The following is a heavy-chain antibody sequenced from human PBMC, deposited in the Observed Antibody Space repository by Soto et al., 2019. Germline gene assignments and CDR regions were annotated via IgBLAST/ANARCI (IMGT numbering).Heavy chain of an antibody. J-gene: IGHJ4*02. D-gene: IGHD1-20*01. V-gene: IGHV4-34*01. CDR2: INHSGST. CDR3: STGNWRSRY. CDR1: GGSFSGYY. Sequence: QVQLQQLGAGLLKPSETLSLTCAVYGGSFSGYYWHWIRQPPGKGLEWIGEINHSGSTNYNPSLKSRVTISADTSKNQVSLKLSSVTAADTAVYYCSTGNWRSRYWDQGTLVTVSS.